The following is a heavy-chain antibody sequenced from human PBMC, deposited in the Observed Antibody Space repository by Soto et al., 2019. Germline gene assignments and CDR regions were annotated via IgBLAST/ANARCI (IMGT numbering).Heavy chain of an antibody. V-gene: IGHV1-18*01. CDR1: GYTFTSYG. J-gene: IGHJ6*03. CDR3: ASVDTAMVTGGYYYYYYMDV. CDR2: ISAYNGNT. Sequence: ASVKVSCKASGYTFTSYGISWVRQAPGQGLEWMGWISAYNGNTNYAQKLQGRVTMTTDTSTSTAYMELRSLGSDDTAVYYCASVDTAMVTGGYYYYYYMDVWGKGTTVTVSS. D-gene: IGHD5-18*01.